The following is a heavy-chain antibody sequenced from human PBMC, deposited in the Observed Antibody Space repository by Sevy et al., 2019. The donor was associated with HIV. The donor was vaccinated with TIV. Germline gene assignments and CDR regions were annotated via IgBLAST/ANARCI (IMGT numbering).Heavy chain of an antibody. CDR2: INEDGTEK. CDR3: ARDVAAGDF. J-gene: IGHJ4*02. V-gene: IGHV3-7*01. Sequence: GGSLRLSCAASGFTFTRYWMTWVSQSPGKGLQWLGNINEDGTEKYYRDSVRGRFTISRDNAKKSLHLQMNSLRVDDTGVYYCARDVAAGDFWGQGTLVTVSS. D-gene: IGHD2-21*01. CDR1: GFTFTRYW.